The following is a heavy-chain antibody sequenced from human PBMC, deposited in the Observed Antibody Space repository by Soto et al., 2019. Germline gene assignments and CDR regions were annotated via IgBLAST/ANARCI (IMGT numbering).Heavy chain of an antibody. D-gene: IGHD5-18*01. V-gene: IGHV4-30-2*01. Sequence: SETLSLTCAVSGGSISSGGYSWSWIRQPPGKGLEWIGYIYHSGSTYYNPSLKSRVTISVDRSKNQFSLKLGSVTAADTAVYYCARVVDTAMVPNWFDPWGQGTLVTVSS. CDR1: GGSISSGGYS. CDR2: IYHSGST. CDR3: ARVVDTAMVPNWFDP. J-gene: IGHJ5*02.